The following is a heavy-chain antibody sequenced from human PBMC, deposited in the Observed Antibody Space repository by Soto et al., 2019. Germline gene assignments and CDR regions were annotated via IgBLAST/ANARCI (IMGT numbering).Heavy chain of an antibody. D-gene: IGHD1-20*01. CDR1: GYTFTGYY. CDR3: ARSLLNWNYGMDV. J-gene: IGHJ6*02. V-gene: IGHV1-2*04. Sequence: GASVKVSCKASGYTFTGYYMHWVRQAPGQGLEWMGWINPNSGGTNYAQKFQGWVTMTRDTSISTAYMELSRLRSDDTAVYYCARSLLNWNYGMDVWGQGTTVTVS. CDR2: INPNSGGT.